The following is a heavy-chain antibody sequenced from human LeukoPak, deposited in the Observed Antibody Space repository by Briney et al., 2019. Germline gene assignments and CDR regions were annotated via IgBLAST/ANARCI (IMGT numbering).Heavy chain of an antibody. CDR2: MNPNSGNT. J-gene: IGHJ3*02. V-gene: IGHV1-8*01. CDR1: GYTFTSYD. Sequence: ASVKVSCKASGYTFTSYDINWVRQATGQGLEWMGWMNPNSGNTGYAQKFQGRVTMTRNTSISTAYMELSSLRSEDTAVYYCARVGLYYYDSSGYYAFDIWGQGTMVTVSS. D-gene: IGHD3-22*01. CDR3: ARVGLYYYDSSGYYAFDI.